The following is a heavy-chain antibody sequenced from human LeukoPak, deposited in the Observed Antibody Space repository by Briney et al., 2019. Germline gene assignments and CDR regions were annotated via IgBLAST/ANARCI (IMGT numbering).Heavy chain of an antibody. CDR2: MNPNSGNT. CDR1: GYTFTSYD. D-gene: IGHD3-10*01. CDR3: ARGMVLWFGELFGNWFDP. Sequence: ASVKVSCKASGYTFTSYDINWVRQATGQGLEWMGWMNPNSGNTGYAQKFQGRVTMTRNTSISTAYMELSSLRSEDTAVYYCARGMVLWFGELFGNWFDPWGQGTLVTVSS. J-gene: IGHJ5*02. V-gene: IGHV1-8*01.